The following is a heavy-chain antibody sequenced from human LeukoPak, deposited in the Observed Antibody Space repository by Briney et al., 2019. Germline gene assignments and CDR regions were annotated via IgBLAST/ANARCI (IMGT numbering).Heavy chain of an antibody. J-gene: IGHJ3*02. CDR1: GGSISSGDYY. Sequence: SETLSLTCTVSGGSISSGDYYWSWIRQPPGKGLEWIGYIYYSGSTYYNPSLKSRVTISVDTSKNQFSLKLSSVTAADTAVYYCARRTGPWDAFDIWGQGTMVTFSS. CDR3: ARRTGPWDAFDI. D-gene: IGHD1/OR15-1a*01. CDR2: IYYSGST. V-gene: IGHV4-30-4*08.